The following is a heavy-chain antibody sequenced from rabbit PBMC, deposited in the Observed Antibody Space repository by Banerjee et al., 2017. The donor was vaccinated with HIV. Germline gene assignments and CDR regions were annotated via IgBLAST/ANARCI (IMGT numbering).Heavy chain of an antibody. CDR2: INTISGDT. D-gene: IGHD6-1*01. V-gene: IGHV1S45*01. CDR1: GFSFSNGYV. J-gene: IGHJ4*01. Sequence: QEQLEESGGDLVKPEGSLTLTCTASGFSFSNGYVMCWVRQAPGKGLEWIACINTISGDTVYATWAKGRFTISRTSSTTVTLQMTSLTAADTATYFCARFIASFAGYGYANLWGPGTLVTVS. CDR3: ARFIASFAGYGYANL.